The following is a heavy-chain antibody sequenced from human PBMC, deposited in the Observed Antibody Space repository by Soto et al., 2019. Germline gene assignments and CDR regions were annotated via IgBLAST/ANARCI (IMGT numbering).Heavy chain of an antibody. V-gene: IGHV1-2*02. CDR3: AREMWVWDDSSGPPPMDV. D-gene: IGHD3-22*01. CDR1: GYTFTGYY. CDR2: INPNSGGT. J-gene: IGHJ6*02. Sequence: ASVKVSCKASGYTFTGYYMHWVRQAPGQGLEWMGWINPNSGGTNYAQKFQGRVTMTRDTSISTAYMELSRLRSDDTAVYYCAREMWVWDDSSGPPPMDVWGQGTTVTVSS.